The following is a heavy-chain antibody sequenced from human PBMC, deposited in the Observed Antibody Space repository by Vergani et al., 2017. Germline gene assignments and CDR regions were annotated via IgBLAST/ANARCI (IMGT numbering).Heavy chain of an antibody. J-gene: IGHJ4*02. CDR3: AADQGGRAYCGGDXYSN. Sequence: QMQLVQSGPEVKKPGTSVKVSCKASGFTFTNSAVQWVRQARGQRLEWIGWIVVGSGKTNYAQQFQERVTISRDMSTGTVYMELSSLRSEDSAVYYCAADQGGRAYCGGDXYSNWGQGTLVTVSS. V-gene: IGHV1-58*01. CDR2: IVVGSGKT. CDR1: GFTFTNSA. D-gene: IGHD2-21*02.